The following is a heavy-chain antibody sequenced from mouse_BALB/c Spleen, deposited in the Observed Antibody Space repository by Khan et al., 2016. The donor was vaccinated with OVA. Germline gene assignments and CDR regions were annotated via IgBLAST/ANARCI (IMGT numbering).Heavy chain of an antibody. J-gene: IGHJ2*01. V-gene: IGHV3-2*02. CDR1: GYSITSDYA. Sequence: EVQLVESGPGLVKHSQSLSLTCTVTGYSITSDYAWNWIRQFPGNKLEWMGYISYSGSTSYNPSLKSRISITRDTSKNQFFLQLNSVTTEDTATYYCARTARIKYWGQGTTLTVSS. CDR3: ARTARIKY. D-gene: IGHD1-2*01. CDR2: ISYSGST.